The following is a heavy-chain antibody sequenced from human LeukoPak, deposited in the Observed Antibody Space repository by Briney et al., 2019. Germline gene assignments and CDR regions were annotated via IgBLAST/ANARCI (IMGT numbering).Heavy chain of an antibody. Sequence: PGGSLRLSCAASGSTFSSYGMHWVRQAPGKGLEWVAVISYDGSNKYYADSVKGRFTISRDNSKNTLYLQMNSLRAEDTAVYYCAKDLSQVDYYDSSGALDYWGQGTLVTVSS. CDR2: ISYDGSNK. CDR3: AKDLSQVDYYDSSGALDY. J-gene: IGHJ4*02. CDR1: GSTFSSYG. V-gene: IGHV3-30*18. D-gene: IGHD3-22*01.